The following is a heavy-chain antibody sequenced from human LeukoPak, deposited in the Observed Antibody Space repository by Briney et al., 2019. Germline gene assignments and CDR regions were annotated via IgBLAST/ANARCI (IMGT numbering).Heavy chain of an antibody. D-gene: IGHD6-19*01. CDR3: ARGRLSSGLDYYFDY. J-gene: IGHJ4*02. Sequence: ASVKVSCKASGYTFTSYGISWVRQAPGQGLEWMGWISAYNGNTNYAQKLQGRVTITRNTSISTAYMELSSLRSEDTAVYYCARGRLSSGLDYYFDYWGQGTLVTVSS. V-gene: IGHV1-18*01. CDR2: ISAYNGNT. CDR1: GYTFTSYG.